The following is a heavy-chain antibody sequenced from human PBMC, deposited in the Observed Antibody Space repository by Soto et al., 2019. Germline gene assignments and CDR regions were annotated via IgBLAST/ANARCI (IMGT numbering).Heavy chain of an antibody. CDR3: ARHLPYCGGDCYSLDY. Sequence: SETLSLTCTVSGGSISSYYWSWIRQPPGKGLEWIGYIYYSASTNYSPSLKSRVTISVDTSNNQFSLNLSSVTAADTAVYHCARHLPYCGGDCYSLDYWGQGTLVTVSS. D-gene: IGHD2-21*02. J-gene: IGHJ4*02. CDR1: GGSISSYY. V-gene: IGHV4-59*08. CDR2: IYYSAST.